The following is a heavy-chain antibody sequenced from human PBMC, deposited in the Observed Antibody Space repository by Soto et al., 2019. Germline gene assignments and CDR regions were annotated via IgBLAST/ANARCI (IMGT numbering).Heavy chain of an antibody. J-gene: IGHJ3*02. D-gene: IGHD3-22*01. Sequence: PSETLSLTCTVSGGSVSSGSYYWSWIRQPPGKGLEWIGYIYYSGSTNYNPSLKSRVTISVDTSKNQFSLKLSSVTAADTAVYYCARLTYYYDSSGYSFGAFDIWGQGTMVTVS. CDR1: GGSVSSGSYY. CDR2: IYYSGST. V-gene: IGHV4-61*01. CDR3: ARLTYYYDSSGYSFGAFDI.